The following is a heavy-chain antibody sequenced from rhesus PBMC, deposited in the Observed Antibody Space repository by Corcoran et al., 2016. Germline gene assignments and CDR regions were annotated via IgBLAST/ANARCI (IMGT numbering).Heavy chain of an antibody. V-gene: IGHV4-143*01. CDR1: GGSISGYYF. J-gene: IGHJ4*01. D-gene: IGHD2-15*01. CDR2: IYGNIERT. CDR3: ARAPCSSTYCSSYYFDY. Sequence: QVQLQESGPGLVKPSETLSLTCTVSGGSISGYYFWSWVRQPPGEGLEWIGGIYGNIERTYYTPTLKSRDTISKDTSKNQFSLKLSSVTAADTAVYYCARAPCSSTYCSSYYFDYWGQGVLVTVSS.